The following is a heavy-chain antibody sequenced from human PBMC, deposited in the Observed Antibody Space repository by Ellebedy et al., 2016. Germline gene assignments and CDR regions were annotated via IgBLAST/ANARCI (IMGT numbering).Heavy chain of an antibody. Sequence: GESLKISXAASGFTFNIAGMTWVRQAPGKGLEWVGTIVFSGAATYYADSVKGRFTISRDNAKNSLYLQMNSLRAEDTAVYYCARGVGGTSLNWFDPWGQGTLVTVSS. CDR1: GFTFNIAG. V-gene: IGHV3-21*01. CDR3: ARGVGGTSLNWFDP. J-gene: IGHJ5*02. D-gene: IGHD3-16*01. CDR2: IVFSGAAT.